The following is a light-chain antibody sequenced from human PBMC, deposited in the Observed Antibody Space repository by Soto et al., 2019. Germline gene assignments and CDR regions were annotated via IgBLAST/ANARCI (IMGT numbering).Light chain of an antibody. Sequence: QSALAQPASVSGSPGQSITISCTGPSSDVGGYNYVSWYQQHPGKAPKLMIYDVSNRPSGVSIRFSGSKSGNTASLTISGLQAEDEADYYCGSYASITTLGVFGTGTKVTVL. CDR2: DVS. CDR1: SSDVGGYNY. V-gene: IGLV2-14*01. CDR3: GSYASITTLGV. J-gene: IGLJ1*01.